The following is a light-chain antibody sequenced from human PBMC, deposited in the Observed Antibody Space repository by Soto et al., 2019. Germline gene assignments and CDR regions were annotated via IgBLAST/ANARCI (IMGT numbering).Light chain of an antibody. CDR1: QSISNY. CDR2: AAS. Sequence: DIQMTQSPSSLSASVGDRVTITCRASQSISNYLNWYQQKPGKAPKLLIYAASSLQSGVPSRFSGSGSGTDFTLTISSLQPEDFATYYCQQSYSTPSTFGQGTKGEIK. J-gene: IGKJ1*01. CDR3: QQSYSTPST. V-gene: IGKV1-39*01.